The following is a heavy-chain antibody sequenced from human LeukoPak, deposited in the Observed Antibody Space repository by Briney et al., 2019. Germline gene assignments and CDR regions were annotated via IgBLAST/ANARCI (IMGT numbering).Heavy chain of an antibody. Sequence: GGSLRLSCAASGFTFSSYWMHWVRQAPGKGLEWVSVIYSGGSTYYADSVKGRFTISRDNSKNTLYLQMNSLRAEDTAVYYCARIVVTAISNDFDYWGQGTLVTVSS. CDR3: ARIVVTAISNDFDY. CDR1: GFTFSSYW. J-gene: IGHJ4*02. CDR2: IYSGGST. V-gene: IGHV3-66*01. D-gene: IGHD2-21*02.